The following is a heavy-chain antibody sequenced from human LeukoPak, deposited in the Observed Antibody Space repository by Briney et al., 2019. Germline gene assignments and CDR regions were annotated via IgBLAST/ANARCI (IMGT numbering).Heavy chain of an antibody. CDR1: GYSFTSQD. CDR3: ARDGPDYYDSSGSLDY. J-gene: IGHJ4*02. D-gene: IGHD3-22*01. V-gene: IGHV1-3*03. CDR2: INAGNGNT. Sequence: GASVKVSCKTSGYSFTSQDMHWVRQAPGQSLEWMGWINAGNGNTKYSQEFQGRVTITRDTSASTAYMELSSLRSEDMAVYYCARDGPDYYDSSGSLDYWGQGTLVTVSS.